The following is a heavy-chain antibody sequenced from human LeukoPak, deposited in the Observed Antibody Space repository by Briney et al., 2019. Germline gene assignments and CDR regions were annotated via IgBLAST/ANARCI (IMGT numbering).Heavy chain of an antibody. D-gene: IGHD3-10*01. V-gene: IGHV1-18*01. J-gene: IGHJ4*02. CDR2: ISAYNGNT. Sequence: ASVKVSCKASGYTFTSYGISWVRQAPGQGLKWMGWISAYNGNTNYAQKLQGRVTMTTDTSTSTAYMELRSLRSDDTAVYYCARDRASGHPFDYWGQGTLVTVSS. CDR1: GYTFTSYG. CDR3: ARDRASGHPFDY.